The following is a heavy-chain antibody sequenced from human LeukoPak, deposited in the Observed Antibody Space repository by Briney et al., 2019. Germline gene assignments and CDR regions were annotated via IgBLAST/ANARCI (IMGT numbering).Heavy chain of an antibody. CDR1: GFTFSSYA. CDR2: ISGSGGST. CDR3: AKDGIYIYYYDSSGPDDY. Sequence: GGSLRLSCAASGFTFSSYAMSWVRQAPGKGLGWVSAISGSGGSTYYADSVKGRFTISRDNSKNTLYLQMNSLRAEDTAVYYCAKDGIYIYYYDSSGPDDYWGQGTLVTVSS. V-gene: IGHV3-23*01. J-gene: IGHJ4*02. D-gene: IGHD3-22*01.